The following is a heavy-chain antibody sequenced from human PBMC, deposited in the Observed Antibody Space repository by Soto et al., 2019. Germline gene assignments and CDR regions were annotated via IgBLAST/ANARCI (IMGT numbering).Heavy chain of an antibody. V-gene: IGHV2-26*01. Sequence: SGPTLVNPTETLTLTCTVSGVSLSNPRLGVSWIRQPPGKALEWLAHIFSNDEKSYSTSLKSRLTISKNTSNSQVVITMPNMDPVDTATYYCARMMVRRVIIPYLDYWGPETL. CDR1: GVSLSNPRLG. J-gene: IGHJ4*02. D-gene: IGHD3-10*01. CDR3: ARMMVRRVIIPYLDY. CDR2: IFSNDEK.